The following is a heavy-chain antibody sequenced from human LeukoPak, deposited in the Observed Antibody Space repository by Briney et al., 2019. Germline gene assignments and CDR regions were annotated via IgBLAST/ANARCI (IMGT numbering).Heavy chain of an antibody. Sequence: SETLSLTCTVSGGSISSYYWSCIRQPPGKGLEWIGYIYYSGSTNYNPSLKSRVTISVDTSKTQFSLKLSSVTAADTAVYYCARGNWNYARNFDYWGQGTLVTVSS. V-gene: IGHV4-59*01. CDR3: ARGNWNYARNFDY. J-gene: IGHJ4*02. D-gene: IGHD1-7*01. CDR2: IYYSGST. CDR1: GGSISSYY.